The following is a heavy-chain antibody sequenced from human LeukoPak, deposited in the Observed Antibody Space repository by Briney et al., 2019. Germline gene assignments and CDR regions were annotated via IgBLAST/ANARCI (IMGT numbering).Heavy chain of an antibody. CDR1: GFTFSSYG. CDR2: IRYDGSNK. Sequence: GGSLRLSCAASGFTFSSYGMHWVRQAPGKGLEWVAFIRYDGSNKYYADSVKGRFTISRDNSKNTLYLQMNSLRAEDTAVYYCAKVKYSSSSSFDPWGQGTLVTVSS. J-gene: IGHJ5*02. V-gene: IGHV3-30*02. CDR3: AKVKYSSSSSFDP. D-gene: IGHD6-6*01.